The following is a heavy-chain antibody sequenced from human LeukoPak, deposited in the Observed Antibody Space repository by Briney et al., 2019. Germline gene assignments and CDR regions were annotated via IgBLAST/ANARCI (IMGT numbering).Heavy chain of an antibody. Sequence: TGGSLRLSCAASGFTFSSYAMSWVRQAPGKGLEWVSAISGSGGSTYYADSVKGRFTISRDNSKNTLYLQMNSLRAEDTAVYYCGISLRFLEWSTFDYWGQGTLVTVSS. CDR3: GISLRFLEWSTFDY. CDR1: GFTFSSYA. D-gene: IGHD3-3*01. J-gene: IGHJ4*02. V-gene: IGHV3-23*01. CDR2: ISGSGGST.